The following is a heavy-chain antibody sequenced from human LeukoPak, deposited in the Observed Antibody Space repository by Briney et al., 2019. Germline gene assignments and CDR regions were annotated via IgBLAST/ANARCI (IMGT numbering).Heavy chain of an antibody. CDR1: GFTFSDYY. J-gene: IGHJ4*02. V-gene: IGHV3-11*04. CDR2: ISSSGSTI. D-gene: IGHD3-10*01. Sequence: GGSLRLSCAASGFTFSDYYMSWIRQAPGKGLEWVSYISSSGSTIYYADSVKGRFTISRDNSKNTLYLQMNSLRAEDTAVYYCAKESGDGYYFDYWGQGTLVTVSS. CDR3: AKESGDGYYFDY.